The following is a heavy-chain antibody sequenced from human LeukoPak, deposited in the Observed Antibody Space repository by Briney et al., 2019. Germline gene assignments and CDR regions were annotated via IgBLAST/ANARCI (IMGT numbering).Heavy chain of an antibody. Sequence: ASVKVSCKASGYTFTSYDINWVRQATGQGLEWMGWMNPNSGNTGHAQKFQGRVTITRNTSISTAYMELSSLRSEDTAVYYCARGVLLSWSNWFDPWGQGTLVTVSS. D-gene: IGHD3-10*01. J-gene: IGHJ5*02. CDR3: ARGVLLSWSNWFDP. CDR1: GYTFTSYD. V-gene: IGHV1-8*03. CDR2: MNPNSGNT.